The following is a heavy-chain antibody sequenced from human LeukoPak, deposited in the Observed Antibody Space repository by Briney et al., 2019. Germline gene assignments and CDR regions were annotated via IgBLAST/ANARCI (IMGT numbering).Heavy chain of an antibody. CDR1: GGSIGSNY. J-gene: IGHJ4*02. CDR3: AKYGNSGWVIDN. CDR2: IYYTGGT. Sequence: SETLSLTCTVSGGSIGSNYWTWIRQPPGKGLEYIGYIYYTGGTNYNPSLKSRVTISVDTSRNQFSLKLTSVTAADTAVYFCAKYGNSGWVIDNWGQGTLVTVSS. V-gene: IGHV4-59*08. D-gene: IGHD6-19*01.